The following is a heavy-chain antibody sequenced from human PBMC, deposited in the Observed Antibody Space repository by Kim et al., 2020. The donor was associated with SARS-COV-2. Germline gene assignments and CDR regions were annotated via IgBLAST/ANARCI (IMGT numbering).Heavy chain of an antibody. V-gene: IGHV3-11*05. D-gene: IGHD2-21*02. J-gene: IGHJ4*02. Sequence: GGSLRLSCAASGFTFSDYYMSWIRQAPGKGLEWVSYISSSSSYTNYADSVKGRFTISRDNAKNSLYLQMNSLRAEDTAVYYCARDAVVTAKNVYFDYWGQGTLVTVSS. CDR3: ARDAVVTAKNVYFDY. CDR2: ISSSSSYT. CDR1: GFTFSDYY.